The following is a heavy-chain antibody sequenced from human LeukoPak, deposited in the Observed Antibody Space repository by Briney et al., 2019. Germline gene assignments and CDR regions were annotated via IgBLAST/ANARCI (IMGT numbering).Heavy chain of an antibody. CDR1: GYTFTSYA. CDR3: ARARSRSGWYYFDY. V-gene: IGHV1-3*01. J-gene: IGHJ4*02. D-gene: IGHD6-19*01. CDR2: INAGNGNT. Sequence: ASVEVSCKASGYTFTSYAMHWVRQAPGQRLEWMGWINAGNGNTKYSQKLQGRVTITRDTSASTAYMELSSLRSEDTAVYYCARARSRSGWYYFDYWGQGTLVTVSS.